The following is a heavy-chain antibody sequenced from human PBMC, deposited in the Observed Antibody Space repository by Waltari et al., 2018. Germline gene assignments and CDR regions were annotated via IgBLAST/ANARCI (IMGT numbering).Heavy chain of an antibody. Sequence: EVQLVESGGGLVQPGGSLRLSCAASGFTFSSYWMSWVRQAPGKGLEWVANIKQDGSEKYHVDSVKGRFTISRDNAKNSLYLQMNSLRAEDTAVYYCSMVRGVYYYYYMDVWGKGTTVTVSS. J-gene: IGHJ6*03. CDR2: IKQDGSEK. CDR1: GFTFSSYW. CDR3: SMVRGVYYYYYMDV. V-gene: IGHV3-7*01. D-gene: IGHD3-10*01.